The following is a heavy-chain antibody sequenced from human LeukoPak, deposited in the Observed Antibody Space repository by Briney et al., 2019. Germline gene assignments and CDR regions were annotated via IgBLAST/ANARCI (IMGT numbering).Heavy chain of an antibody. V-gene: IGHV4-61*02. J-gene: IGHJ4*02. Sequence: SETLSLTCVVSGGSISSTSYYWGWIRQPAGKGLEWIGRIYTSGSTNYSPSLKSRVTISVDTSQNQLSLKLSSVTAADTAVYYCARDSPGAYFDYWGQGTLVTVSS. CDR1: GGSISSTSYY. D-gene: IGHD2-8*02. CDR3: ARDSPGAYFDY. CDR2: IYTSGST.